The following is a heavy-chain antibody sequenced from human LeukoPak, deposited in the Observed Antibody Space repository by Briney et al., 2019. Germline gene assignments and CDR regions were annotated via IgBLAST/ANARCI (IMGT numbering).Heavy chain of an antibody. CDR2: IYSGGST. J-gene: IGHJ4*02. CDR1: GFTVSSNY. Sequence: PGGSLRLSCAASGFTVSSNYMSWVRQAPGKGLEWVSVIYSGGSTYYADSVKGRFTVSRDNAKNSLYLQMNSLRVEDTAVYYCARGLGGWYAGCDYWGQGTLVTVSS. V-gene: IGHV3-66*01. D-gene: IGHD6-19*01. CDR3: ARGLGGWYAGCDY.